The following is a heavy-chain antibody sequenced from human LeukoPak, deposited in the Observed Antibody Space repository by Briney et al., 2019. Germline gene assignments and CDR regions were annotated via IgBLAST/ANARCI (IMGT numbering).Heavy chain of an antibody. J-gene: IGHJ4*02. CDR3: ARSTTADLVFDY. CDR1: GFFFSNNA. V-gene: IGHV3-23*01. D-gene: IGHD2-21*02. Sequence: GGSLRLSCAASGFFFSNNAMSWVRQAPGKGLEWVSSLDTTGASTFFADSVRGRFIVSRDNSKNTLYLQMSSLRVEDTAVYYCARSTTADLVFDYWGQRTLVTVSS. CDR2: LDTTGAST.